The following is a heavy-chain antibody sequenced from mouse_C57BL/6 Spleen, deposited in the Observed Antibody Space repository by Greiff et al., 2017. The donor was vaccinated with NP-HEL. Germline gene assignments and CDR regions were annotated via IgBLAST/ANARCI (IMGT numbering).Heavy chain of an antibody. J-gene: IGHJ3*01. CDR3: ARQGDYYGSEVWFAY. CDR2: INPNNGGT. Sequence: VQLKESGPELVKPGASVKIPCKASGYTFTDYNMDWVKQSHGKGLEWIGDINPNNGGTIYNQKFKGKATLTVDKSSSTAYMELRSLTSEDTAVYYCARQGDYYGSEVWFAYWGQGTLVTVSA. D-gene: IGHD1-1*01. CDR1: GYTFTDYN. V-gene: IGHV1-18*01.